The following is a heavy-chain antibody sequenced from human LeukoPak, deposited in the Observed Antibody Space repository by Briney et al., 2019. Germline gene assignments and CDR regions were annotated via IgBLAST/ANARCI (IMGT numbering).Heavy chain of an antibody. CDR3: ARLADSSGYYLDY. D-gene: IGHD3-22*01. CDR2: IYPGDSDT. Sequence: SGESLKISCKGSGYSFTSYWIGWVRQMPGKGLEWMGIIYPGDSDTGYSPSFQGQVTISADKSISTAYLQWSSLKASDSAMFYCARLADSSGYYLDYWGQGTLVTVSS. CDR1: GYSFTSYW. J-gene: IGHJ4*02. V-gene: IGHV5-51*01.